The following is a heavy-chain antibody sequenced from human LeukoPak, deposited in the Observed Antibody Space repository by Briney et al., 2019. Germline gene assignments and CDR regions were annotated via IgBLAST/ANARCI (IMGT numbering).Heavy chain of an antibody. D-gene: IGHD1-26*01. J-gene: IGHJ4*02. Sequence: ASVKVSCKASGYTFTGYYMHWVRQAPGKGLEWMGTFDLEDDETMYPQKFQGRVTMTDDTSTDTAYMELSSLRSEDTAVYYCAAASGGYSTIDYWGQGTLVTVSS. CDR3: AAASGGYSTIDY. CDR1: GYTFTGYY. V-gene: IGHV1-24*01. CDR2: FDLEDDET.